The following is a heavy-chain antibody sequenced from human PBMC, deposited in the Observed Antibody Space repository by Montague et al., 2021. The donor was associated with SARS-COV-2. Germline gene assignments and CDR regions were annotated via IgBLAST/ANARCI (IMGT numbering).Heavy chain of an antibody. J-gene: IGHJ4*02. CDR1: GGSFSGYH. CDR2: INYDGST. D-gene: IGHD1-1*01. V-gene: IGHV4-34*01. CDR3: ARGAPGY. Sequence: SETLSLTCAVYGGSFSGYHWTWIRQSPGGGLEWIGQINYDGSTRYNPSLRSRVTISIDTSKNQFSLKLTSVTAADAAVYYCARGAPGYWGQGTLVTVSS.